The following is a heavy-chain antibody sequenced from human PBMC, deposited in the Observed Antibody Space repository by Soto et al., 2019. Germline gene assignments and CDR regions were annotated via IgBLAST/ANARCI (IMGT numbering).Heavy chain of an antibody. V-gene: IGHV1-8*01. J-gene: IGHJ6*02. CDR1: GYTFTSYD. Sequence: QVQLVQSGAEVKKPGASVKVSCKASGYTFTSYDINWVRQATGQGLEWMGGMNPNRGNTGYAQTFQGRVTMTRNTSISTAYMELSSLRSEDTAVYYCARWPDGYYYYGMDVWGQGTTVTVSS. CDR3: ARWPDGYYYYGMDV. CDR2: MNPNRGNT.